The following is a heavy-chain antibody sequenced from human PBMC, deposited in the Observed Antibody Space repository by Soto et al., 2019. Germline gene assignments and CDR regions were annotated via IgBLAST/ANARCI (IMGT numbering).Heavy chain of an antibody. CDR1: GFNFRIYA. CDR2: MIGDGSSW. CDR3: AIDSRPDGRYALYY. Sequence: EVQLLESGGGLAQAGGSLRLSCAASGFNFRIYAMNWVRQAPGKGLEWVSVMIGDGSSWDYADSVRGRFTISRDNSKNTLYLQMNSLRVEDAAVYYCAIDSRPDGRYALYYWGRGPRVIGSS. V-gene: IGHV3-23*01. D-gene: IGHD3-22*01. J-gene: IGHJ4*02.